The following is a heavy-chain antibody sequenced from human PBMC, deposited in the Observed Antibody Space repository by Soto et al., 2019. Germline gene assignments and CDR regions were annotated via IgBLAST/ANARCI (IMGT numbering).Heavy chain of an antibody. J-gene: IGHJ5*02. Sequence: LSLTCAVSGASLRSYHWSWVRQPAGKGLEWIGRMQHTGNTNYNPSLKSRVTMSVDTSKNQISLKMTSVTAADTAVYFCAKDVSARRWFDPWGQGILLTVSS. V-gene: IGHV4-4*07. CDR3: AKDVSARRWFDP. D-gene: IGHD3-16*01. CDR2: MQHTGNT. CDR1: GASLRSYH.